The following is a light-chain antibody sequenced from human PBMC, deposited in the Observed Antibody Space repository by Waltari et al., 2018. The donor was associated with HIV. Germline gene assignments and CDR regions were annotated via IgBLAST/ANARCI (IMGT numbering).Light chain of an antibody. Sequence: IRMTQSPSSFSASTGDKVTITCRASQGISSYLAWYQQKPGKAPKLLIYPASTLQSGVPSRFSGSGSGTDFTLTISYLQSEDFATYYCQQYYSYPLTFGGGTKVEIK. CDR2: PAS. CDR1: QGISSY. V-gene: IGKV1-8*01. J-gene: IGKJ4*01. CDR3: QQYYSYPLT.